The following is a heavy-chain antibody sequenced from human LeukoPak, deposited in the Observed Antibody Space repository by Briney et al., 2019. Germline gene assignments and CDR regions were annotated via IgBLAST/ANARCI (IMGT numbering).Heavy chain of an antibody. CDR3: ARGHYQGFDY. CDR1: GVSISSYY. J-gene: IGHJ4*02. CDR2: IYYSGST. Sequence: PSETLSLTCTVSGVSISSYYWSWIRQPPGKGLEWIGYIYYSGSTNYNPSLKSRVTISVDTPKNQFSLRLSSVTAADTAVYYCARGHYQGFDYWGQGTLVTVSS. D-gene: IGHD2-2*01. V-gene: IGHV4-59*01.